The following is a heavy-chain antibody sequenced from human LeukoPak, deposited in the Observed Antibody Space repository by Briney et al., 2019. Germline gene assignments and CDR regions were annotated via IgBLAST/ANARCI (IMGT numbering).Heavy chain of an antibody. CDR2: IHKDGRVM. J-gene: IGHJ4*02. V-gene: IGHV3-7*03. CDR1: GFSFSTYW. CDR3: APFHDSSGND. D-gene: IGHD3-22*01. Sequence: PGGSLRLSCAASGFSFSTYWIPWVRQAPGKGLEWVGNIHKDGRVMFYAASVKGRFTISRDNAKNSLYLEMNSLRDEDTAIYYCAPFHDSSGNDWGQGTLGTVSS.